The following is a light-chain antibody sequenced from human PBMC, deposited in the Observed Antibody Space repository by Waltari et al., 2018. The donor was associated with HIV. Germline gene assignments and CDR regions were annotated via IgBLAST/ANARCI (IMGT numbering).Light chain of an antibody. J-gene: IGLJ1*01. Sequence: QPALTQPASVSGSPGQSITISCTGTSSDVGGYNYVSWYQQHPGKAPKLMIYEVSKRPSGVSNRFSGSKSGNTASLTISGLQAEDEADYYCSSYTSSRGVFGTGTKVTVL. CDR1: SSDVGGYNY. CDR2: EVS. V-gene: IGLV2-14*01. CDR3: SSYTSSRGV.